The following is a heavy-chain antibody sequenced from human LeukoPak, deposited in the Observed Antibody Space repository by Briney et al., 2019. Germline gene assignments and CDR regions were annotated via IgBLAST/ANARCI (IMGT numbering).Heavy chain of an antibody. CDR3: ATYSGPDKWDASDM. J-gene: IGHJ3*02. D-gene: IGHD1-26*01. Sequence: GGSLRLSCAASGFTFSSYAMTWVRQAPGKGLEWVATTRVDGSVEYPVNSMKGRFTISRDNAQNSLHLQMNSLRVEDTAVYYCATYSGPDKWDASDMWGQGTLVTASP. CDR1: GFTFSSYA. V-gene: IGHV3-7*01. CDR2: TRVDGSVE.